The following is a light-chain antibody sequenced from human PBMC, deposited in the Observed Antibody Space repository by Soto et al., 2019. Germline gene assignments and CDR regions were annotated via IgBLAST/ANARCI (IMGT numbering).Light chain of an antibody. J-gene: IGKJ4*01. CDR3: QQLNSYLLT. CDR2: AAS. V-gene: IGKV1-9*01. CDR1: QGISGY. Sequence: DIQLTQSPSFLSASVGDRVTITCRASQGISGYLAWYQQKPGKAPKLLIYAASTLQSGVPSRFSGSGSGTEFTLTISSLQPEDFETYYCQQLNSYLLTFGGGTKVDIK.